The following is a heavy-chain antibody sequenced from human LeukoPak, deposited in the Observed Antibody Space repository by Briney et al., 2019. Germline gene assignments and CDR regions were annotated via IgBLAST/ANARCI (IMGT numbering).Heavy chain of an antibody. Sequence: SETLSLTCTVSGGSISSYHWSWIRQPPGKGLEWIGYIYYSGSTNYNPSLKSRVTISVDTSKNQFSLKLSSVTAADTAVYYCARGDHSYYYDSSGYRDVVWFDPWGQGTLVTVSS. J-gene: IGHJ5*02. D-gene: IGHD3-22*01. CDR1: GGSISSYH. V-gene: IGHV4-59*01. CDR2: IYYSGST. CDR3: ARGDHSYYYDSSGYRDVVWFDP.